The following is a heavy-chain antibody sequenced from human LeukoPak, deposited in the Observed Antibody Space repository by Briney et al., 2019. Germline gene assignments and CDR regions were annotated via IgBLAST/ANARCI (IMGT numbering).Heavy chain of an antibody. CDR2: ISDSGSTI. CDR1: GFTFSDYY. V-gene: IGHV3-11*01. J-gene: IGHJ4*02. CDR3: VRDRLGDYDSSGYYDN. D-gene: IGHD3-22*01. Sequence: NPGGSLRLSCAASGFTFSDYYMSWIRQAPGKGLEWVSYISDSGSTIYYADSVKGRFTISRDNAKKSLYPQMNSLRAEDTAVYYCVRDRLGDYDSSGYYDNWGQGTLVTVSS.